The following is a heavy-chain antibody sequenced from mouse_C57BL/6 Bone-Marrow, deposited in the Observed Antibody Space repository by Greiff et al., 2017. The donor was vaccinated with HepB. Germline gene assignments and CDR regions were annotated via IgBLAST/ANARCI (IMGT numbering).Heavy chain of an antibody. J-gene: IGHJ3*01. V-gene: IGHV2-2*01. CDR1: GFSLTSYG. CDR2: IWSGGRT. Sequence: VQLQQSGPGLVQPSQSLSITCTVTGFSLTSYGVHWVRQSPGKGLEWLGVIWSGGRTDYNAAFISRLSISKDNSKSQVFFKMNSLQADDTAIYYCARLLTRFAYWGQGTLVTVSA. CDR3: ARLLTRFAY.